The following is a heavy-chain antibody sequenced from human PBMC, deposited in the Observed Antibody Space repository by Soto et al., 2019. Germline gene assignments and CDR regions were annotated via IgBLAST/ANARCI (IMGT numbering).Heavy chain of an antibody. CDR3: AKDLEGIRAARNLIDY. Sequence: PGGSLRLSCAASGFTLSSYAMSWVRQAPGKGLEWVSAISGSGGSTYYADSVKGRFTISRDNSKNTLYLQMNSLRAEDTAVYYCAKDLEGIRAARNLIDYWGQGTLVTVSS. V-gene: IGHV3-23*01. J-gene: IGHJ4*02. CDR2: ISGSGGST. D-gene: IGHD6-6*01. CDR1: GFTLSSYA.